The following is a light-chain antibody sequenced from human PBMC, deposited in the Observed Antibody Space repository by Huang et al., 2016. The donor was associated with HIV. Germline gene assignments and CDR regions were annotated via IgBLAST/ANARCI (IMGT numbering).Light chain of an antibody. CDR2: DAF. V-gene: IGKV3-11*01. CDR3: QQRSNWWT. Sequence: EIVLTQSPATLSLSPGERATLSCRASQSVSSYLAWYQQKPGQAPRLLIYDAFNRATGIPARFSGSWSGTDFTLTISSLEPEDFAVYYCQQRSNWWTFGQGTKVEIK. J-gene: IGKJ1*01. CDR1: QSVSSY.